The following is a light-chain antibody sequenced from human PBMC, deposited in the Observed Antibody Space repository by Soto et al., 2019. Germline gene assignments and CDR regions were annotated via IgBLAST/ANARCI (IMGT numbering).Light chain of an antibody. CDR1: QSMSSW. Sequence: DIQMTQSPSTLSASVGDRVTITCRASQSMSSWLAWYQQKPGKAPKLLIYKASTLESGVPSRFSGSGSRTEFTLTISSLQPDDSATYYCQQYNTNLLTFGGGPKVEIK. V-gene: IGKV1-5*03. CDR3: QQYNTNLLT. J-gene: IGKJ4*01. CDR2: KAS.